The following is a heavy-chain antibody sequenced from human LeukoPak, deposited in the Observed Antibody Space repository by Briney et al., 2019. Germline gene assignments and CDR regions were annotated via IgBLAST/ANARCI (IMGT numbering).Heavy chain of an antibody. V-gene: IGHV4-4*02. D-gene: IGHD3-10*01. CDR1: GGSISSSNW. CDR3: ARDSITMVRGVMDPYYFDY. Sequence: SETLSLTCAVSGGSISSSNWWSWVRQPPGKGLEWIGEIYHSGSTNYNPSLKSRVTISVDKSKNQFSLKLSSVTAADTAVYYCARDSITMVRGVMDPYYFDYWGQGTLVTVSS. CDR2: IYHSGST. J-gene: IGHJ4*02.